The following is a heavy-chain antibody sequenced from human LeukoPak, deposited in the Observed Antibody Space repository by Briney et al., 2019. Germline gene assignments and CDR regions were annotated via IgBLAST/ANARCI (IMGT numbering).Heavy chain of an antibody. D-gene: IGHD3-16*01. CDR1: GDSVSSTRYY. Sequence: SETLSLTCTVSGDSVSSTRYYWCWIRQPPGKGLEWIGSIYYSGTTYYNPSLKSRVTILLDMSKNQFSLRLTSVTAADTAVYYCARYSYGGEDWFDPWGQGTLVTVSS. J-gene: IGHJ5*02. CDR2: IYYSGTT. V-gene: IGHV4-39*01. CDR3: ARYSYGGEDWFDP.